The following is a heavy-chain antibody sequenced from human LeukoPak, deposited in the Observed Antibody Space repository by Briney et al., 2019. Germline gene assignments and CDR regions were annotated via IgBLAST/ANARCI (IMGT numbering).Heavy chain of an antibody. V-gene: IGHV4-59*08. CDR3: AGHPLSFDYYTDV. Sequence: PSETLSLTCSVSGGSISIYYWSWIRQPPGKGLECIGYTYYSGTTNYNPSLKSRVTVSVDTSKNQFSLKLTSVTAADTAMYYCAGHPLSFDYYTDVWGNGTTVTVSS. J-gene: IGHJ6*03. CDR1: GGSISIYY. CDR2: TYYSGTT.